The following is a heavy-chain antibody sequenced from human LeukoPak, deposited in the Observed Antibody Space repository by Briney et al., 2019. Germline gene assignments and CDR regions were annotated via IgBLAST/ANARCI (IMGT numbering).Heavy chain of an antibody. CDR2: IYYSGST. V-gene: IGHV4-39*07. CDR1: GGSISSSSYY. J-gene: IGHJ4*02. Sequence: PSETLSLTCTVSGGSISSSSYYWGWIRQPPGKGLEWIGSIYYSGSTYYNPSLKSRVTISVDTSKNQFSLKLSSVTAADTAVYYCARGEYSSSSDYFDYWGQGTLVTVSS. CDR3: ARGEYSSSSDYFDY. D-gene: IGHD6-6*01.